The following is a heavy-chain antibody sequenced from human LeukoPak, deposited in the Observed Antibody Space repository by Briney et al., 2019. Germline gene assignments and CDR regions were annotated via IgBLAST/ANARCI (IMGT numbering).Heavy chain of an antibody. J-gene: IGHJ4*02. Sequence: PSETLSLTCAVSGYSISSGYYWGWIRQPPGKGLEWIGSIYTSGSTNYNPSLKSRVTMSVDTSKNQFSLKLSSVTAADTAVYYCARDRYYGSGSYFDYWGQGTLVTVSS. V-gene: IGHV4-38-2*02. CDR3: ARDRYYGSGSYFDY. D-gene: IGHD3-10*01. CDR1: GYSISSGYY. CDR2: IYTSGST.